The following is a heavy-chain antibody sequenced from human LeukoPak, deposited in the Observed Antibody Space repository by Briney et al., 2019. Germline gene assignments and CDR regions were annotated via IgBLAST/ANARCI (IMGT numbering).Heavy chain of an antibody. CDR1: GGSISSYY. Sequence: SETLSLTCTVSGGSISSYYWSWIRQPPGKGLEWIGYIYYSGSTNYNPSLKSRVTISVDTSKNQFSLKLSSVTAADTAVYYCARVDGYNYYYYMDVWGKGTTVTVSS. J-gene: IGHJ6*03. CDR3: ARVDGYNYYYYMDV. V-gene: IGHV4-59*01. D-gene: IGHD5-12*01. CDR2: IYYSGST.